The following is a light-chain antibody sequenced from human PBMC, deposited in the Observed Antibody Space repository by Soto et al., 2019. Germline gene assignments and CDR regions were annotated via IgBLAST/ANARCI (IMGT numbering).Light chain of an antibody. Sequence: EIVLTQSPGTLSLSPGERATLSCTASQSVSSSYLAWYQQKPGQSPRLLIYGASTRATGIPDRFSGSGSGTDFILTISRLEPEDFAVDYCQQYVTSPPGFTFGPGTKVDVK. J-gene: IGKJ3*01. CDR3: QQYVTSPPGFT. CDR1: QSVSSSY. CDR2: GAS. V-gene: IGKV3-20*01.